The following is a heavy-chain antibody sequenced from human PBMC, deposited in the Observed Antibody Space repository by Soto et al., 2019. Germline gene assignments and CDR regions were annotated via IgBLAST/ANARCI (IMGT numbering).Heavy chain of an antibody. CDR3: AADYHIYGMDV. D-gene: IGHD2-2*01. Sequence: QVQLVQSGAEEKKPGASVKVSCKASGYTFTSYAMHWVRQAPGQRLEWMGWINAGNGNTKYSQKFQGRVSFTRDTSASIANLELSSLRAEDTAVYYCAADYHIYGMDVWGQGTTVTVSS. J-gene: IGHJ6*02. V-gene: IGHV1-3*05. CDR1: GYTFTSYA. CDR2: INAGNGNT.